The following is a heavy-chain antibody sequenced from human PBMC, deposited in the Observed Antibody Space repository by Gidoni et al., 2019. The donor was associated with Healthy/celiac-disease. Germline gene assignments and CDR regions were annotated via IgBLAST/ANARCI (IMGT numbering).Heavy chain of an antibody. D-gene: IGHD6-6*01. J-gene: IGHJ4*02. CDR1: GFTFADYA. V-gene: IGHV3-9*01. CDR3: AKDRSGSSSTYFDY. Sequence: EVQLVESGGGLVQPGRSLRLSCAASGFTFADYAMHWVRQAPGKGLEWVSGISWNSGSIGYADSVKGRFTISRDNAKNSLYLQMNSLRAEDTALYYCAKDRSGSSSTYFDYWGQGTLVTVSS. CDR2: ISWNSGSI.